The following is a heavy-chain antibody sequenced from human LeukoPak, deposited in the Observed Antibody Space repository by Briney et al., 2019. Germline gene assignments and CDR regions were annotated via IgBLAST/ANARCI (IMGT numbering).Heavy chain of an antibody. CDR1: GFTFSSYW. CDR3: ARGAVAGAFDY. V-gene: IGHV3-7*01. CDR2: IKQDGSEK. Sequence: GGSLRLSCTAFGFTFSSYWMSWVRQAPGKGLEWVANIKQDGSEKHYVDSVKGRFAISRDNAKNSLYLQMNSLRAEDTAVYYCARGAVAGAFDYWGQGTLVTVSS. D-gene: IGHD6-19*01. J-gene: IGHJ4*02.